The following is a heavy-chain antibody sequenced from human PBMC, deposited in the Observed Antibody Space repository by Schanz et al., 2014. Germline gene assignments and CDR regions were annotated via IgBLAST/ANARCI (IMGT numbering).Heavy chain of an antibody. V-gene: IGHV1-46*01. CDR2: SNPSDGGT. CDR3: AWGRGCYDY. J-gene: IGHJ4*02. CDR1: GYTSVSYS. D-gene: IGHD2-21*01. Sequence: QVQLVQSGAEAKKPGASAKVSCKASGYTSVSYSMHWVRQALGQGIRWMGSSNPSDGGTSYALRFQSGDAVTRDESRSTSYMELSSLRSEGATVYYCAWGRGCYDYWGQGTLVTVSS.